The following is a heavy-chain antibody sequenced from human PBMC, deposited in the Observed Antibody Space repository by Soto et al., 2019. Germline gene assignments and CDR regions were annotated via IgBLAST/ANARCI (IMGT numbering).Heavy chain of an antibody. CDR3: ARRTLGYCSGGSCYSYGMDV. D-gene: IGHD2-15*01. J-gene: IGHJ6*02. V-gene: IGHV5-10-1*01. CDR1: GYSFTSYW. Sequence: GESLKISCKGSGYSFTSYWISWVRQMPGKGLEWMGRIDPSDSYTNYSPSFQGHVTISADKSISTAYLQWSSLKASDTAMYYCARRTLGYCSGGSCYSYGMDVWGQGTTVTVSS. CDR2: IDPSDSYT.